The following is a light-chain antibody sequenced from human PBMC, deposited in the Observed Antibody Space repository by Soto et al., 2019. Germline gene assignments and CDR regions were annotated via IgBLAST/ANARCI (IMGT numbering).Light chain of an antibody. CDR1: ESISTW. J-gene: IGKJ1*01. Sequence: DIQMTQSPSSLSASVGDRVTITCRASESISTWLAWYQQKPGKAPKLLTYGASSLESGVPPRFSGSGSGTEFTLTISSLQPDDFATYYCQHYNSYSEAFGQGTKVDIK. CDR3: QHYNSYSEA. V-gene: IGKV1-5*03. CDR2: GAS.